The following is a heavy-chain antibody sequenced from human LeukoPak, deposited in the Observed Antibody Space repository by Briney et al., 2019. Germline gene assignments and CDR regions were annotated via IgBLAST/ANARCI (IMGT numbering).Heavy chain of an antibody. CDR3: ARDVVVEAAVYAMDV. CDR1: GYTLTSYG. CDR2: FSAYNGNT. V-gene: IGHV1-18*01. Sequence: GASVKVSCKASGYTLTSYGISWVRQAPGQGLEWMGWFSAYNGNTNYAQKLQGRVTMTTDTSTNTAYMELRSLRSDDTAVYYCARDVVVEAAVYAMDVWGQGTPVTVSS. D-gene: IGHD2-15*01. J-gene: IGHJ6*02.